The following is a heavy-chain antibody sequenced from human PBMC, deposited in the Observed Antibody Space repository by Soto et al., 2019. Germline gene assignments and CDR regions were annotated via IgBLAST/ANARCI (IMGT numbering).Heavy chain of an antibody. Sequence: GGSLRLSCAASGFTFSGSGMHWFRQAPGKGLEWVAVISYDGSNKYYADSVKGRFTISRDNSKNTLYLQMNSLRAQDTAVYYCARDSKQGLLWFVFDPWGQGTLVTVSS. V-gene: IGHV3-30*19. D-gene: IGHD3-10*01. CDR3: ARDSKQGLLWFVFDP. CDR1: GFTFSGSG. J-gene: IGHJ5*02. CDR2: ISYDGSNK.